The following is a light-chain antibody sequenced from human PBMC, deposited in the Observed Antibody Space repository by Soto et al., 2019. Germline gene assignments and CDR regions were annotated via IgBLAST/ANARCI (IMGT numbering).Light chain of an antibody. CDR2: TKS. CDR3: QQSYSTPPVT. J-gene: IGKJ5*01. CDR1: QSVSDY. V-gene: IGKV1-39*01. Sequence: DIQMTQSPSSLSASVGDRVTITCRASQSVSDYLNWYQQKPGKAPKFLIYTKSSLQTGVPSRFSGSGYGTDFTLTISSVQPEDFATYYCQQSYSTPPVTFGQGTRLEIK.